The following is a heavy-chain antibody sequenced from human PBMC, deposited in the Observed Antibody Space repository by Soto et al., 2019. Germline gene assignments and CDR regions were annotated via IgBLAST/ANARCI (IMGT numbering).Heavy chain of an antibody. D-gene: IGHD3-10*01. Sequence: EAQLVQSGGGLVQPGGSMRLSCAASGFTFSNYWMHWVRQAPGKGLVWVSSIKFDGTSTYYADSVKGRFTLSRDNAKNILYLQMNRLSGEDTAVYYCARDEGNARVRGYDNGGQGTLFTVSS. V-gene: IGHV3-74*01. J-gene: IGHJ4*02. CDR2: IKFDGTST. CDR3: ARDEGNARVRGYDN. CDR1: GFTFSNYW.